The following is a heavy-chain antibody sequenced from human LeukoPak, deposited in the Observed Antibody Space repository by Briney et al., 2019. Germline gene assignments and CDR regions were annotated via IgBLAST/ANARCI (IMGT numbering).Heavy chain of an antibody. D-gene: IGHD5-12*01. J-gene: IGHJ4*02. V-gene: IGHV1-18*01. Sequence: VASVKVSCKASGYXFTSYGISWVRQAPGQGLEWMGWISAYNGNTSYAQKLQGRVTMTTDTSTSTAYMELRSLRSDDTAVYYCARDIVATTYAPSPFDYWGQGTLVTVSS. CDR3: ARDIVATTYAPSPFDY. CDR1: GYXFTSYG. CDR2: ISAYNGNT.